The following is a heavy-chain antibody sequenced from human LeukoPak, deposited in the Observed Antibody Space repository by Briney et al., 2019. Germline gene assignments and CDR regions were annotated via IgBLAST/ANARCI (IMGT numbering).Heavy chain of an antibody. Sequence: SETLSLTCAVYGGSFSGYYWSWIRQPPGKGLEWIGEINHSGNTNYNPSLKSRVTISVDTSKNQFSLKLSSVTAADTAVYYCARGPYDSSGYYGNFDYWGQGTLVTVSS. J-gene: IGHJ4*02. CDR2: INHSGNT. CDR1: GGSFSGYY. V-gene: IGHV4-34*01. CDR3: ARGPYDSSGYYGNFDY. D-gene: IGHD3-22*01.